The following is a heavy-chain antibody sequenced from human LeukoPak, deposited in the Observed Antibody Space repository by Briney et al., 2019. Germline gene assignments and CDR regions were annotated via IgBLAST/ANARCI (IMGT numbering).Heavy chain of an antibody. V-gene: IGHV3-7*01. J-gene: IGHJ3*02. CDR1: GFTTSSSW. D-gene: IGHD3-10*01. CDR3: ERELLWFGELKSAFDI. Sequence: GGSLTLSCEGSGFTTSSSWMNWVRHAPGKGLEWVANIKRDGRLLYYVDSVKGRFTISRDNAKNSMYLQMNSLRVEDTGVYYWERELLWFGELKSAFDIWGQGTMVTVSS. CDR2: IKRDGRLL.